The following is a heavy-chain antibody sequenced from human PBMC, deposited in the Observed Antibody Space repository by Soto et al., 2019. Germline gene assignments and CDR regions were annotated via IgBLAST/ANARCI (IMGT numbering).Heavy chain of an antibody. V-gene: IGHV2-5*02. J-gene: IGHJ4*02. CDR3: AHTLASAGLRILDY. Sequence: QITLKESGPPLVKPTQTLTLTCTFSGFSLSTSEVGVGWIRQPPGKALEWLAVIYWDDDKRYTPSLESRITITKDTSKNQVVLTMTNMDPVDTATYFCAHTLASAGLRILDYWGQGILVTVSS. CDR1: GFSLSTSEVG. D-gene: IGHD6-13*01. CDR2: IYWDDDK.